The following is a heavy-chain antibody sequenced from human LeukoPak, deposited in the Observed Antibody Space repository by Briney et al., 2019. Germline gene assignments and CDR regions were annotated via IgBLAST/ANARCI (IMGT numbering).Heavy chain of an antibody. CDR3: VRDPTSDSKRDY. J-gene: IGHJ4*02. CDR1: GFTFSSYG. V-gene: IGHV3-30*02. D-gene: IGHD3-22*01. CDR2: IRYDGSNK. Sequence: PGGSLRLSCAASGFTFSSYGMHWVRQAPGKGLEWVAFIRYDGSNKYYADSVKGRFTISRDNAKNSLYLQMNSLRAEDTAVYYCVRDPTSDSKRDYWGQGTLVTVSS.